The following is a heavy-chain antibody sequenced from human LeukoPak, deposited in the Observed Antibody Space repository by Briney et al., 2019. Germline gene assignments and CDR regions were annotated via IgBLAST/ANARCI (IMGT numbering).Heavy chain of an antibody. D-gene: IGHD3-10*01. CDR3: ARGRLLWFGELFYKY. Sequence: SETLSLTCAVYGGSFGGYYWSWIRQPPGKGLEWIGEINHSGSTNYNPSLKSRVTISVDTSKNQFSLKLSSVTAADTAVYYCARGRLLWFGELFYKYWGQGTLVTVSS. J-gene: IGHJ4*02. CDR2: INHSGST. V-gene: IGHV4-34*01. CDR1: GGSFGGYY.